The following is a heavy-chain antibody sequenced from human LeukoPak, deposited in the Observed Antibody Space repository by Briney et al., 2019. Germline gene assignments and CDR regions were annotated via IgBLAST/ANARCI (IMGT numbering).Heavy chain of an antibody. V-gene: IGHV4-4*07. CDR1: GDSISSYY. CDR3: ARSHGSSGGTCCVFDY. Sequence: SETLSLTCTVSGDSISSYYWSWIRQPAGKGLEWIGRIHPSGSTNYNPSLKSRVTISVDTSKNQFSLKLSSVTAADTAVYYCARSHGSSGGTCCVFDYWGQGTLVTVSS. CDR2: IHPSGST. D-gene: IGHD2-15*01. J-gene: IGHJ4*02.